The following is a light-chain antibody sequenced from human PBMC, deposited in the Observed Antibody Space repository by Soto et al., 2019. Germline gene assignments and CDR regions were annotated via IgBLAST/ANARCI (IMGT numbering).Light chain of an antibody. V-gene: IGKV3-20*01. CDR3: QQCGSSPCT. CDR2: AAS. J-gene: IGKJ1*01. Sequence: IVLTQSPGTLSLSPGARATLSCRASQSVSSYYLAWYQQKPGQAPRLLIYAASSRATGIPDRFRGGGSGTDFTLTISRLEGEGFAVYYCQQCGSSPCTFGQGTKVDIK. CDR1: QSVSSYY.